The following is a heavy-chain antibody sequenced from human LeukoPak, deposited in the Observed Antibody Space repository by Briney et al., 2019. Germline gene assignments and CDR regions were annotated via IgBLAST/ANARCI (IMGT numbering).Heavy chain of an antibody. D-gene: IGHD4-17*01. CDR2: ISGSGGST. CDR3: AKGAVTYYYYYYMDV. CDR1: GFTFSSYA. V-gene: IGHV3-23*01. J-gene: IGHJ6*03. Sequence: GGSLRLSCAASGFTFSSYAMSWVRQAPGKGLEWVSAISGSGGSTYYADSVKGRFTISRDNYKNTLYLQMNSLRAEDTAGYYCAKGAVTYYYYYYMDVWGKGTTVTVSS.